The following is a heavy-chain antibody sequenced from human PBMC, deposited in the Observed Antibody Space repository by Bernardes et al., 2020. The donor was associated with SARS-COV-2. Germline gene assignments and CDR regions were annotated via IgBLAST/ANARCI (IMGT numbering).Heavy chain of an antibody. J-gene: IGHJ4*02. Sequence: SETLSLTCTVSGGSISSYYWSWIRQPPGKGLEWIGYIYYSGSTKYNPSLNSRVTISVDTSKNQFSLKLSSVTAADTAVYYCARLGDSSGWYYFDYWGQGTLVTVSS. CDR3: ARLGDSSGWYYFDY. CDR1: GGSISSYY. D-gene: IGHD6-19*01. CDR2: IYYSGST. V-gene: IGHV4-59*08.